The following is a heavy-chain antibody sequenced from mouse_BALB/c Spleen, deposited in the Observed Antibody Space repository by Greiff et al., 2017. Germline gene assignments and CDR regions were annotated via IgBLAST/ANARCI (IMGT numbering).Heavy chain of an antibody. CDR3: ARDGNGAMDY. CDR1: GFTFSSNA. J-gene: IGHJ4*01. Sequence: EVQLLESGGGLVQPGGSRKLSCAASGFTFSSNAMSWVRQSPEKRLEWVAEISRGGSYTYYPDTVTGRFTISRDNAKNTLYLEMSSLRSEDTAMYYGARDGNGAMDYWGQGTSVTVSS. D-gene: IGHD1-1*01. V-gene: IGHV5-9-4*01. CDR2: ISRGGSYT.